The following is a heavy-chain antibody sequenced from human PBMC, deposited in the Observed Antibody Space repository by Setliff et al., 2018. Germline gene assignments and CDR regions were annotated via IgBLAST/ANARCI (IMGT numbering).Heavy chain of an antibody. V-gene: IGHV4-34*01. CDR3: AGGAFGSRWYVRPWFDP. CDR1: GDSFSGYF. D-gene: IGHD6-13*01. Sequence: PSETLSLTCAVYGDSFSGYFWTWIRQPPGKGLEWTGDIDQSGSTNYNPSLKSRLTISVDTSKNQFSLSLSSVTAADTAVYYCAGGAFGSRWYVRPWFDPWGQGTLVTSPQ. J-gene: IGHJ5*02. CDR2: IDQSGST.